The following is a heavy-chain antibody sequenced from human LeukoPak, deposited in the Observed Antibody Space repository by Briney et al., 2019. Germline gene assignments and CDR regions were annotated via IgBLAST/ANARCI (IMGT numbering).Heavy chain of an antibody. D-gene: IGHD2-8*01. V-gene: IGHV3-30*02. J-gene: IGHJ4*02. CDR2: IRYDGSNK. CDR1: GFTFSSYA. CDR3: AKTSPADIVLMVYALHLDY. Sequence: GGSLRLSCAASGFTFSSYAMHWVRQAPGKGLEWVAFIRYDGSNKYYADSVKGRFTISRDNSKNTLYLQMNSLRAEDTAVYYCAKTSPADIVLMVYALHLDYWGQGTLVTVSS.